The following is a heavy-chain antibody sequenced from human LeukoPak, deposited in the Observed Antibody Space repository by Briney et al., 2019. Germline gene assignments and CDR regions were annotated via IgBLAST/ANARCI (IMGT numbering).Heavy chain of an antibody. CDR1: GYTFTSYY. V-gene: IGHV1-46*01. J-gene: IGHJ4*02. CDR2: INPSGGST. Sequence: ASVTVSCTASGYTFTSYYMHWVRQAPGQGLEWMGIINPSGGSTSYAQKFQGRVTITADESTSTAYMELSSLRSEDTAVYYCARDTRHSSQTDWGQGTLVTVSS. CDR3: ARDTRHSSQTD. D-gene: IGHD6-13*01.